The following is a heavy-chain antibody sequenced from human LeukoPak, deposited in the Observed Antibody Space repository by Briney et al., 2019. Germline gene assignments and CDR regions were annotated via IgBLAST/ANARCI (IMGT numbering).Heavy chain of an antibody. D-gene: IGHD5-12*01. CDR2: IRSILYGGTT. Sequence: PGGSLRLSCTASGFTLGDYAMSWVRQAPGKGLEWVGFIRSILYGGTTEYPASVKGRFTISRDDSKSIAYLQMNSLKTEDTAVYYCTRGLGYGALDYWGQGTLVSVSS. CDR1: GFTLGDYA. CDR3: TRGLGYGALDY. J-gene: IGHJ4*02. V-gene: IGHV3-49*04.